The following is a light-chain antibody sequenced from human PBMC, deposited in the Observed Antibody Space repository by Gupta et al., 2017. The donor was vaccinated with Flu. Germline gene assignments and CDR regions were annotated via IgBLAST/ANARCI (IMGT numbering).Light chain of an antibody. CDR1: SSDVGGYNN. Sequence: QSALTQPASVSGSPGQSITISCTGTSSDVGGYNNVSWYQQHPGKAPKLMIYEVNNRPSGISNRFSGSKSDNTASLTISGLQAEDEADYYCSSYTSSSTLYVFGSGTKVTVL. CDR3: SSYTSSSTLYV. J-gene: IGLJ1*01. V-gene: IGLV2-14*01. CDR2: EVN.